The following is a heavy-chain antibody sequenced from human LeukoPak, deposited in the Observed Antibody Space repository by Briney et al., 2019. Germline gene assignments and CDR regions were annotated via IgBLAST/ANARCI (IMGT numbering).Heavy chain of an antibody. D-gene: IGHD3-9*01. CDR3: ARVLRYFDTSPLGY. V-gene: IGHV1-2*02. Sequence: ASVKVSCKASGYTFTGYYMHWVRQAPGQGLEWMGWINPNSGGTNYAQKFQGRATMTRDTSISTAYMELSRLRSDDTAAYYCARVLRYFDTSPLGYWGQGTLVTVSS. CDR2: INPNSGGT. J-gene: IGHJ4*02. CDR1: GYTFTGYY.